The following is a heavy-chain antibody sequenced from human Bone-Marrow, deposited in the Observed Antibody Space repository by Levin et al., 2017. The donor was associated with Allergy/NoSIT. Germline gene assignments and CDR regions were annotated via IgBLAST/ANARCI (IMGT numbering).Heavy chain of an antibody. V-gene: IGHV1-18*01. Sequence: ASVKVSCKASGYSFTSHGISWVRQAPGQGLEWMGWISAYSGDIKYVEKFQGRVTMTTDTSTSAAYMELRRLRSDDTAVYYCGRGPFYEVGGKPGGATGWLYFDHWGQGTLVTVSS. J-gene: IGHJ4*02. CDR1: GYSFTSHG. CDR2: ISAYSGDI. CDR3: GRGPFYEVGGKPGGATGWLYFDH. D-gene: IGHD1-26*01.